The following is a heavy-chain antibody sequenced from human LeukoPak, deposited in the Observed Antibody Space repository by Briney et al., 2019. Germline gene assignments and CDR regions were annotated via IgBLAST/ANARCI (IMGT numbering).Heavy chain of an antibody. V-gene: IGHV1-3*01. CDR3: ARDLLRYYYGSGSYYNYGMDV. D-gene: IGHD3-10*01. CDR1: GYTFTSYA. Sequence: GASVKVSCKASGYTFTSYAMHWVRHAPGQRLEWMGWINAGNGNTKYSQKFQGRVTITRDTSASTAYMELSSLRSEDTAVYYCARDLLRYYYGSGSYYNYGMDVWGKGTTVTVSS. J-gene: IGHJ6*04. CDR2: INAGNGNT.